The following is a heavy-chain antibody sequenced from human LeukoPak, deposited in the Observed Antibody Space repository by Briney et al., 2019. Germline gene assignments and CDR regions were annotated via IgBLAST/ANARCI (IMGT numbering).Heavy chain of an antibody. CDR3: ARAESVTENYFDY. CDR1: GFTFSDYY. V-gene: IGHV3-11*04. Sequence: PGGSPRLSCAASGFTFSDYYMSWIRQAPGKGLEWVSYISSSGSTIYYADSVKGRFTISRDNAKNSLYLQMNSLRAEDTAVYYCARAESVTENYFDYWGQGTLVTVSS. D-gene: IGHD4-17*01. CDR2: ISSSGSTI. J-gene: IGHJ4*02.